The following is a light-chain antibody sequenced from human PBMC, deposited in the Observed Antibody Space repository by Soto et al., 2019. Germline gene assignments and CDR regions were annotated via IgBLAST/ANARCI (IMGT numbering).Light chain of an antibody. V-gene: IGLV2-23*02. CDR3: CSYAGSSSSI. CDR2: EVT. Sequence: SVLTQPASVSGSPGQSITISCSGTSSDVGTYNLVSWYQQYPGKVPRLMIYEVTKRPSGVSNRFSGSKSGNTASLTISGLQPEDEADYYCCSYAGSSSSIFGTGTKVTVL. CDR1: SSDVGTYNL. J-gene: IGLJ1*01.